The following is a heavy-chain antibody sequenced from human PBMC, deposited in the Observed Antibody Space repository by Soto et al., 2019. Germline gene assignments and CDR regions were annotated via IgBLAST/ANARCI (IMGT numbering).Heavy chain of an antibody. D-gene: IGHD3-22*01. CDR2: VKSKNDGGTT. CDR1: GFTFSNAW. Sequence: EVHLVESGGGLVKPGGSLRLSCAASGFTFSNAWINWVRQAPGKGLEWVGRVKSKNDGGTTDFAAPVKGRFAISRDDSKNMVYLEMNSLPTEDTAIYYCTPDSYITSIIVRFDYWGHGTLVTVSS. CDR3: TPDSYITSIIVRFDY. J-gene: IGHJ4*01. V-gene: IGHV3-15*07.